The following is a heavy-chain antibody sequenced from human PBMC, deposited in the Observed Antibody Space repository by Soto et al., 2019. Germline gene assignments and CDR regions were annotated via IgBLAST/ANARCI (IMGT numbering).Heavy chain of an antibody. J-gene: IGHJ4*02. D-gene: IGHD5-18*01. V-gene: IGHV3-33*01. CDR2: IWYDGSNK. Sequence: QVQLVESGGGVVQPGRSLRLSCAASGFTFSSYGMHWVRQAPGKGLEWVAVIWYDGSNKYYADSVKGRFTISRDNSKNTLYLQMNSLRAEDTAVYYCARSDWEDTDYYFDYWGQGTLVTVSS. CDR1: GFTFSSYG. CDR3: ARSDWEDTDYYFDY.